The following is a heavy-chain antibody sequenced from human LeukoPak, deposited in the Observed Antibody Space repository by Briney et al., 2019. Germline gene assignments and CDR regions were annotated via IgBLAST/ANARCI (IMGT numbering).Heavy chain of an antibody. V-gene: IGHV3-53*01. CDR3: AKDFRIGYSAHFDY. D-gene: IGHD2-21*01. CDR1: EFIVSSNY. J-gene: IGHJ4*02. Sequence: GGSLRLSCAASEFIVSSNYMSWVRQAPGKGLEWVSLIYSGGSTYYADSVKGRFTISRDNSKNTLYLQMDSLRGEDTAVYYCAKDFRIGYSAHFDYWGQGALVTVSS. CDR2: IYSGGST.